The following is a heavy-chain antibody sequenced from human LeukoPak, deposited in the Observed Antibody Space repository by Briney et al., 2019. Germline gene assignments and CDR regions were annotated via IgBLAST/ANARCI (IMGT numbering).Heavy chain of an antibody. CDR3: ARDLINYEFWSGLCDY. D-gene: IGHD3-3*01. CDR1: GFTFSRYW. Sequence: GGSLRLSCAASGFTFSRYWMHWVRQAPGKGLVWVSRINSDGYSTTYADSVKGRFTISRDNAKNTLYLQMNSLRAEDTAVYYCARDLINYEFWSGLCDYWGQGTLVTVSS. CDR2: INSDGYST. V-gene: IGHV3-74*01. J-gene: IGHJ4*02.